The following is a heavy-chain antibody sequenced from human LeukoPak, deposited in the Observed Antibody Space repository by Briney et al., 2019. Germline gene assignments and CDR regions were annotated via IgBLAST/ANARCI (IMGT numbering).Heavy chain of an antibody. CDR1: GGSFSGYY. J-gene: IGHJ3*02. CDR2: INHSGST. Sequence: SETLSLTCAVYGGSFSGYYWSWIRQPPGKGLEWIGEINHSGSTNYNPSLKSRVTISVDTSKNQFSLKLSSVTAADTAVCYCARGLGQWLARPGAFDIWGQGTMVTVSS. V-gene: IGHV4-34*01. D-gene: IGHD6-19*01. CDR3: ARGLGQWLARPGAFDI.